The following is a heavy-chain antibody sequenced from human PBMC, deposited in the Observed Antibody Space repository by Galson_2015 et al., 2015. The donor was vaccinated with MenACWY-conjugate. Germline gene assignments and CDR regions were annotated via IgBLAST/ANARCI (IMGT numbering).Heavy chain of an antibody. CDR2: ISSSSSYI. CDR3: ARDGDGYNSNDY. J-gene: IGHJ4*02. V-gene: IGHV3-21*01. CDR1: GFTFSSYS. D-gene: IGHD5-24*01. Sequence: SLRLSCAASGFTFSSYSMNWVRQAPGKGLEWVSSISSSSSYIYYADSVKGRFTISRDNAKNSLYLQMNSLRAEDTAVYYCARDGDGYNSNDYWGQGTLVTVSS.